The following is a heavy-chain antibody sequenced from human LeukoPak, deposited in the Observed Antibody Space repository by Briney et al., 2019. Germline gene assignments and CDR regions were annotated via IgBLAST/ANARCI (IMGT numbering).Heavy chain of an antibody. CDR3: ARRRYYDITGYLD. Sequence: PSETLSLTRTISGDFLRSSSYYCGWIRQPRGKGLEWIGDIYYRGSTYYSPSLKSRVSIYIDTSNNQFSLTLNSVTAADTALYFCARRRYYDITGYLDWGQGTLVTVSS. CDR2: IYYRGST. CDR1: GDFLRSSSYY. V-gene: IGHV4-39*01. D-gene: IGHD3-22*01. J-gene: IGHJ1*01.